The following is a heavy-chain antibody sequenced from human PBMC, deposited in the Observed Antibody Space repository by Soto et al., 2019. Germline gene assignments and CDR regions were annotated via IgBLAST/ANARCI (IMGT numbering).Heavy chain of an antibody. Sequence: QVQLVQSGAEVKKPGASVKVSCKASGYTFTSYDINWVRQANGQGLEWMGWMNPNSGNTGYAQKFQGRVTMTRNTSISTAYMELSSLRSEDTAVYYCARAGYYGSGSYYNVEWFDPWGQGTLVTVSS. CDR2: MNPNSGNT. D-gene: IGHD3-10*01. V-gene: IGHV1-8*01. J-gene: IGHJ5*02. CDR3: ARAGYYGSGSYYNVEWFDP. CDR1: GYTFTSYD.